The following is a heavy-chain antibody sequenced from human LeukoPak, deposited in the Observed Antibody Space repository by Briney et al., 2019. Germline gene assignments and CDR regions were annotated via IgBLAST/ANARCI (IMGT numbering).Heavy chain of an antibody. CDR1: GFTFSSSG. CDR3: AKDVLDYGSGSWILTNAFDI. D-gene: IGHD3-10*01. J-gene: IGHJ3*02. CDR2: ISYDGSNK. Sequence: GRSLRLSCAASGFTFSSSGMHWVRQAPGKGLEWVAVISYDGSNKYYAESVKGRFTNSRDNSKNTLYLQMNSLRAEDTAVYYCAKDVLDYGSGSWILTNAFDIWGQGTMVTVSS. V-gene: IGHV3-30*18.